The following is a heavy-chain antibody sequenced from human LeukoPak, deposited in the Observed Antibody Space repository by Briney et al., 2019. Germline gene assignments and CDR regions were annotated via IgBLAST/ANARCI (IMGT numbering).Heavy chain of an antibody. Sequence: TGGSLRLSCAASGFTFSASSMNWVRQPPGKGLEWVSYINSSSSNTHYADSVKGRFTISRDDAKNSLYLQMNSLRDEDTAVYFCAKHYFYSYGSLDYWGQGTLVTVSS. CDR2: INSSSSNT. CDR3: AKHYFYSYGSLDY. V-gene: IGHV3-48*02. J-gene: IGHJ4*02. CDR1: GFTFSASS. D-gene: IGHD5-18*01.